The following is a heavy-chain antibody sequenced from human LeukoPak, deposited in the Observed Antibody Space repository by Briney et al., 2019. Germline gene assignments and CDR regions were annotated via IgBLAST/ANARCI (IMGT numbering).Heavy chain of an antibody. D-gene: IGHD5-12*01. J-gene: IGHJ4*02. V-gene: IGHV4-59*08. Sequence: SETLSLTCTVSGGSISRYYWSWIRQPPGQGLEWTGYIYYSGSTDYNPSLKSRVTVSVDTSKNQFSLKLSSVTAADTAVYYCARQRWHSGYDFYFDNWGQGTLVTVSS. CDR1: GGSISRYY. CDR3: ARQRWHSGYDFYFDN. CDR2: IYYSGST.